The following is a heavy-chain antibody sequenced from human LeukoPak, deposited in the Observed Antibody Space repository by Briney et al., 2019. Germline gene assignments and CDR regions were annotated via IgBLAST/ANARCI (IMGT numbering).Heavy chain of an antibody. CDR3: ARVSRPYYDFWSGYTAFDY. CDR1: GFTFSSYG. V-gene: IGHV3-33*01. J-gene: IGHJ4*02. D-gene: IGHD3-3*01. CDR2: IWYDGSNK. Sequence: GGSLRLSCAASGFTFSSYGMHWVRQAPGKGLEWVAVIWYDGSNKYYADSVKGRFTISRDNSKNTLYLQMNSLRAEDTAVYYCARVSRPYYDFWSGYTAFDYWGQGTLVTVSS.